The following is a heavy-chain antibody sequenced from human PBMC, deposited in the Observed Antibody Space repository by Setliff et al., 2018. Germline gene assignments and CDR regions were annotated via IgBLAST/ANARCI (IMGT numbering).Heavy chain of an antibody. J-gene: IGHJ3*02. D-gene: IGHD3-22*01. CDR3: AKLARAYYDTSGYYTDAVDI. CDR1: GLAVSSNY. V-gene: IGHV3-66*01. Sequence: RLSCAASGLAVSSNYMSWVRQAPGKGLEWVSVIYSNGGTYYADSVKGRFTISRGASKNTLYLQMNSLRAEDTAVFYCAKLARAYYDTSGYYTDAVDIWGRGTKVTVSS. CDR2: IYSNGGT.